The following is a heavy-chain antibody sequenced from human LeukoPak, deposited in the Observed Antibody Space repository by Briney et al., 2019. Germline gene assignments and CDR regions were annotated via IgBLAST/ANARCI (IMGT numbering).Heavy chain of an antibody. J-gene: IGHJ4*02. D-gene: IGHD3-22*01. Sequence: PSETLSLTCTVSGGSISSYYWSWIRQPPGKGLEWIGYIYYSGSTNYNPSLKSRVTISVDTSKNQFSLKLSSVTAADTAVYYCARRVAGSAYRDYWGQGTLVTVSS. CDR3: ARRVAGSAYRDY. CDR2: IYYSGST. V-gene: IGHV4-59*08. CDR1: GGSISSYY.